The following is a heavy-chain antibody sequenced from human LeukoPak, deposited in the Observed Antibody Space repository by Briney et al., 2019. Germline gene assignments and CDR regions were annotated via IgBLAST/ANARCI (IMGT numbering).Heavy chain of an antibody. CDR2: IYYSRTT. CDR1: AGSISTYY. V-gene: IGHV4-59*08. Sequence: PSETLSLTCSISAGSISTYYWSWIRQVPGKGLEWIGYIYYSRTTNFNPSLKGRVTISDDTSKNPFFLNLRSVTAADTAIYYCARGGKSVPEDSWGQGILVTVSS. CDR3: ARGGKSVPEDS. J-gene: IGHJ4*02. D-gene: IGHD6-19*01.